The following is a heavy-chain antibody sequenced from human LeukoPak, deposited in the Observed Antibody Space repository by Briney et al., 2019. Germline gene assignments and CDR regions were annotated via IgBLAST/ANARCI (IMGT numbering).Heavy chain of an antibody. Sequence: PGGSLRLSCAASGFTFSNDWMSWVRQAPGKGLEWVGLIKNKFDGGTTDYVAPVKGRFTISRDDSRNTLYLQMNSLKSEDTAMYYCASYNDRDAFNIWGQGTMVTVSS. CDR2: IKNKFDGGTT. D-gene: IGHD1-14*01. CDR1: GFTFSNDW. CDR3: ASYNDRDAFNI. V-gene: IGHV3-15*01. J-gene: IGHJ3*02.